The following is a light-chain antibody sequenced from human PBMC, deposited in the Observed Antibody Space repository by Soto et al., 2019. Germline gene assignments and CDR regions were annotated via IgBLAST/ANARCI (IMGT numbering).Light chain of an antibody. CDR3: SSTRV. V-gene: IGLV2-14*01. CDR1: SSDVGGYNY. Sequence: QSALTQPASVSGSPGQSITISCTGASSDVGGYNYVSWYQQHPGKAPKLMIYDVSDRPSGVSNRFSGSKSGNTASLTISGLQAEDEADYSSSSTRVFGTGTKVTVL. CDR2: DVS. J-gene: IGLJ1*01.